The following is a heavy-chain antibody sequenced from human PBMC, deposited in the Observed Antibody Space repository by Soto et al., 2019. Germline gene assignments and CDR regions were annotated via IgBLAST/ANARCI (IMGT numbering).Heavy chain of an antibody. J-gene: IGHJ6*02. CDR1: GYTFTSYY. D-gene: IGHD2-15*01. CDR2: INPSGGST. CDR3: ATDYPPLRRAEQDYYYYGMDV. Sequence: AAVKVSCKASGYTFTSYYMRWVRQAPGQGLEWVGIINPSGGSTSYAQKFQGRVTMARDTSTSTVYMDLSSLRSEDTALYYCATDYPPLRRAEQDYYYYGMDVRGQGPTVTASS. V-gene: IGHV1-46*01.